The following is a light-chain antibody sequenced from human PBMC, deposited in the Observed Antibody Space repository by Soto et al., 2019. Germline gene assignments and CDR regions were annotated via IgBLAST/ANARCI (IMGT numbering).Light chain of an antibody. V-gene: IGKV2-30*01. J-gene: IGKJ2*01. CDR2: KVS. Sequence: DVVMTQSPLSLPVTLGQPASISCRSSLSHFYSDGNTYLNWFQQRPGQSPRRLIYKVSNRDSGVPDRLSGSGSGTDFTLQISRVEAEDVGVYYCMQGTHWPYTFGEGTKLEIK. CDR1: LSHFYSDGNTY. CDR3: MQGTHWPYT.